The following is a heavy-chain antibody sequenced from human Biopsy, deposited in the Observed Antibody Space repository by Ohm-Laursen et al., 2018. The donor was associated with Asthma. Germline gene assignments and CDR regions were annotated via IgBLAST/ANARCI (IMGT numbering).Heavy chain of an antibody. V-gene: IGHV3-30*03. D-gene: IGHD4-23*01. CDR3: ARTHERWTSIQDDALDI. Sequence: SLRLSCTATGFTFSIYDIHWVRQAPGKGLEWVAVISYDGGNKFYGDSVKGRFTLSRDNSRNTLYLQMNSLRVEDTAIYYCARTHERWTSIQDDALDIWGQGTMVSVSS. CDR1: GFTFSIYD. CDR2: ISYDGGNK. J-gene: IGHJ3*02.